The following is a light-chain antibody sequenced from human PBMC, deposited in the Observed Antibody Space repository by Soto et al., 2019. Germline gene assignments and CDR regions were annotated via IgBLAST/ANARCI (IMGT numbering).Light chain of an antibody. Sequence: EIVMTQSPVTLSFSQGERATLSCRASQGIGDTLAWYQHKPGQTPRLLIYDTSTRATGVPARFSGSGSGTDFTLTISSLEPEDFAVYYCQQRSNWPLTFGQGTRLEIK. CDR1: QGIGDT. J-gene: IGKJ5*01. CDR2: DTS. CDR3: QQRSNWPLT. V-gene: IGKV3-11*01.